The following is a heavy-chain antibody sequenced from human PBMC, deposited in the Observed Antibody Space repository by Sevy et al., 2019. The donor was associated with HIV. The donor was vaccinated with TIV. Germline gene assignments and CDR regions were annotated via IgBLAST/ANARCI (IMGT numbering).Heavy chain of an antibody. CDR3: AKGHYSSGWYGDDAFDI. Sequence: GGSLRLSCAASGFTFSSYAMSWVRQAPGKGLEWVSAISGSGGSTYYADSVKGRFTISRDNSKNTLYLQMNSLRAEDRAVYYCAKGHYSSGWYGDDAFDIWGQGTMVTVSS. CDR1: GFTFSSYA. V-gene: IGHV3-23*01. CDR2: ISGSGGST. J-gene: IGHJ3*02. D-gene: IGHD6-19*01.